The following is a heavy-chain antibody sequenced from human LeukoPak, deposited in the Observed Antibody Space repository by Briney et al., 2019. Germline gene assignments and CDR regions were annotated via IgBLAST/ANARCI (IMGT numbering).Heavy chain of an antibody. D-gene: IGHD5-18*01. CDR2: IYYSGST. Sequence: PSETLSLTCTVSGGSISSYYWSWIRQPPGKGLEWIGYIYYSGSTNYNPSLKSRVTISVDTSKNQFSLKLSSVTAADTAVYYCARDGDPYGYGLFDYWGQGTLVTVSS. V-gene: IGHV4-59*01. CDR3: ARDGDPYGYGLFDY. J-gene: IGHJ4*02. CDR1: GGSISSYY.